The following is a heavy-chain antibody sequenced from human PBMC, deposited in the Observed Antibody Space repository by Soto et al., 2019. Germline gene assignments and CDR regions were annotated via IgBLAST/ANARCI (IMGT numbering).Heavy chain of an antibody. Sequence: QVQLVQSGPEVKSPGASVKVSCKASGYTFKNYGIKWVRQAPGQGLEWVGWITTYNGNRYSAEKFQVRVTMTTDTSTSTTYMELRSLTSDDTGVYYCARDAQPKGVAADGASDYWGQGTLVTVSS. J-gene: IGHJ4*02. D-gene: IGHD6-19*01. CDR3: ARDAQPKGVAADGASDY. V-gene: IGHV1-18*01. CDR1: GYTFKNYG. CDR2: ITTYNGNR.